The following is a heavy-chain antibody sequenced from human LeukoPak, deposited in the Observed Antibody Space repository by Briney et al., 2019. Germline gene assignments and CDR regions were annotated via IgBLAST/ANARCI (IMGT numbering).Heavy chain of an antibody. D-gene: IGHD1-26*01. CDR1: GFTFSSHW. CDR3: ARDRSVGAVDY. V-gene: IGHV3-74*01. J-gene: IGHJ4*02. CDR2: INGDGSST. Sequence: PGGSLRLSCAAPGFTFSSHWMYWVRQAPGKGLVWVSHINGDGSSTSYADSVKGRFTISRDNAKNTLYLQMSSLRADDTAVYYCARDRSVGAVDYWGQGTLVTVSS.